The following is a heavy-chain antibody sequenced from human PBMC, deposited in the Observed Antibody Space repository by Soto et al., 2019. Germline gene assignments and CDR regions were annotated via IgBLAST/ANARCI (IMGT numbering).Heavy chain of an antibody. CDR1: GFTFSSYA. V-gene: IGHV3-64D*06. Sequence: GGSLRLSCSASGFTFSSYAMHWVRQAPGKGLEYVSAISSNGGSTYYADSVKGRFTISRDNSKNTLYLQMSSLRAEDTAVYYCVKGYYYDSSGYRIPFAHFDYWGQGTLVTVSS. CDR2: ISSNGGST. D-gene: IGHD3-22*01. J-gene: IGHJ4*02. CDR3: VKGYYYDSSGYRIPFAHFDY.